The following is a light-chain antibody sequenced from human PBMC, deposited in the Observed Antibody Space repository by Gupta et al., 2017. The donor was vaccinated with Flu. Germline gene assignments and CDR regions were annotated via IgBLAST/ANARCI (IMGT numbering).Light chain of an antibody. J-gene: IGLJ2*01. CDR1: SSNIGAGYD. V-gene: IGLV1-40*01. CDR3: QSYDSSLSGSV. CDR2: GNS. Sequence: QSVLTQPPSVSGAPGQRVTISCTGSSSNIGAGYDVHWYQQHPGTAPKLLIYGNSNRPSGVPDRFSGSKYGTSASLAITGLQAEDEADYYCQSYDSSLSGSVFGGGTKLTVL.